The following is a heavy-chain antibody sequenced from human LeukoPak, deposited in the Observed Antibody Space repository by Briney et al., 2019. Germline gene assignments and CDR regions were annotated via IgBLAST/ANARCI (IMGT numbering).Heavy chain of an antibody. CDR1: GFTFTSYA. V-gene: IGHV3-23*01. D-gene: IGHD3-3*01. CDR3: AKGPLFWSGYHYFDY. J-gene: IGHJ4*02. CDR2: IIGDGRST. Sequence: GGSLRLSCAASGFTFTSYAMSWVRQAPGKGLEWVSAIIGDGRSTYYADSVKGRFTIPRDNSKNTFYLQMNSLRAEDTAVYYCAKGPLFWSGYHYFDYWGQGTLVTVSS.